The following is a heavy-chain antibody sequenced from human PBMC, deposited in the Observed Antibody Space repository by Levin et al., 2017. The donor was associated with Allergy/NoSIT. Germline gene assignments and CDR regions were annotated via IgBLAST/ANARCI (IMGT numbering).Heavy chain of an antibody. CDR1: GFTFSSYA. Sequence: GESLKISCAASGFTFSSYAMNWVRQAPGKGLEWVSGVSGGGGYTFYADSVKGRFTISRDNSKNTLYLQMNSLRAEDTAVYYCAKSGVTELSLGSNWIDPWGQGTLVTVSS. CDR2: VSGGGGYT. J-gene: IGHJ5*02. V-gene: IGHV3-23*01. D-gene: IGHD3-16*02. CDR3: AKSGVTELSLGSNWIDP.